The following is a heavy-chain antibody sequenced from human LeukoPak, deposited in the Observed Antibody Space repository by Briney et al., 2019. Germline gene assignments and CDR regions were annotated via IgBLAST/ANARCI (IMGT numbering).Heavy chain of an antibody. CDR2: IYTSGNT. V-gene: IGHV4-4*07. Sequence: SETLSLTCTVSGGSISSYYWSWIRQPAGKGLEWIGRIYTSGNTNYNPSLKSRVTMSLDTSKSQLSLKLSSVTAADTAVYYCARWVGTGYCSGGTCYNWFDPWGQGTLVTVSS. CDR3: ARWVGTGYCSGGTCYNWFDP. D-gene: IGHD2-15*01. CDR1: GGSISSYY. J-gene: IGHJ5*02.